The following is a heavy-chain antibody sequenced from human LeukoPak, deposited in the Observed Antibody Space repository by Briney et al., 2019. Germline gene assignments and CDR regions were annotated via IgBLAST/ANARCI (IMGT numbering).Heavy chain of an antibody. D-gene: IGHD3-22*01. CDR2: ISYDGSNK. CDR3: ARGRITMIGGFDY. CDR1: GFTFSSYP. V-gene: IGHV3-30*01. Sequence: PGGSLRLSCAASGFTFSSYPMHWVRQAPGKGLEWVAVISYDGSNKYYADSVKGRFTISRDNSKNTLYLQMNSLRAEDTAVYYCARGRITMIGGFDYWGQGTLVTVSS. J-gene: IGHJ4*02.